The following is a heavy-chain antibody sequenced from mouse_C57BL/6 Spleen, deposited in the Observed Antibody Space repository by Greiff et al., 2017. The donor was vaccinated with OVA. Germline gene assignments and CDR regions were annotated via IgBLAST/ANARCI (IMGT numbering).Heavy chain of an antibody. CDR1: GYTFTSYW. D-gene: IGHD2-1*01. J-gene: IGHJ1*03. CDR3: ARRANGNYGYFDV. V-gene: IGHV1-64*01. Sequence: QVQLKQPGAELVKPGASVKLSCKASGYTFTSYWMHWVKQRPGQGLEWIGMIHPNSGSTNYNEKFKSKATLTVDKSSSTAYMQLSSLTSEDSAVYYCARRANGNYGYFDVWGTGTTVTVSS. CDR2: IHPNSGST.